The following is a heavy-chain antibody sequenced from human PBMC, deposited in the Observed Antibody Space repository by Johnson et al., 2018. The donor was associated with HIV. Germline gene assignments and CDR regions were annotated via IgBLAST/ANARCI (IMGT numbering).Heavy chain of an antibody. Sequence: VQLVESGGGLVQPGGSLRLSCAASGFTVSSNYMSWVRQAPGKGLEWVSGINWNGGRADYADSVKGRFTISRDNAKNSLYLEMSSLRAEDTALYYCARSQPEEYSSSSDAFDIWGQGTMVTVSS. J-gene: IGHJ3*02. CDR3: ARSQPEEYSSSSDAFDI. D-gene: IGHD6-6*01. V-gene: IGHV3-20*04. CDR1: GFTVSSNY. CDR2: INWNGGRA.